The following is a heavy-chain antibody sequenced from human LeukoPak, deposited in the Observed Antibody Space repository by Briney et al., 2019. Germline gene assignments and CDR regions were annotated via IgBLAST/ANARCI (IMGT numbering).Heavy chain of an antibody. J-gene: IGHJ6*02. CDR2: IYYSGST. CDR1: GGSISSGGYY. CDR3: ARASSYCSSTSCSVVGYYYYGMDV. V-gene: IGHV4-31*03. D-gene: IGHD2-2*01. Sequence: SETLSLTCTVSGGSISSGGYYWSWIRQHPGKGLEWIWYIYYSGSTYYNPSLKSRVTISVDTSKNQFSLKLSSVTAADTAVYYCARASSYCSSTSCSVVGYYYYGMDVWGQGTTVTVSS.